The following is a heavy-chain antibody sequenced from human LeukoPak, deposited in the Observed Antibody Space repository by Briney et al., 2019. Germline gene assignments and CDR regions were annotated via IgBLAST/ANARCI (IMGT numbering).Heavy chain of an antibody. J-gene: IGHJ6*02. CDR2: IKRKFEGETT. D-gene: IGHD5-12*01. CDR3: TADSVATSDFAMDF. V-gene: IGHV3-15*01. Sequence: PGGSLRLSCAASGFTFSNAWMNWVRQAPGKGLEWVGRIKRKFEGETTDYAAPVKDRITISRDDSKSTLYLQMNSLKTEDTGIYYCTADSVATSDFAMDFWGPGTTVTVSS. CDR1: GFTFSNAW.